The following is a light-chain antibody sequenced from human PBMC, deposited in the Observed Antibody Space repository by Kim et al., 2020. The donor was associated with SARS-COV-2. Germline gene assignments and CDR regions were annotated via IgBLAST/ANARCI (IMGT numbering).Light chain of an antibody. CDR1: TSNIGTNT. Sequence: ELTQPPSASGTPGQRVTISCSGRTSNIGTNTVNWYQQLPGTAPKLLIYSNNQRPSGVPDRFSGSKSGTSASLAISGLQSEDEADYYCGAWDDTLIGPVLGGGTQLAVL. CDR2: SNN. J-gene: IGLJ3*02. V-gene: IGLV1-44*01. CDR3: GAWDDTLIGPV.